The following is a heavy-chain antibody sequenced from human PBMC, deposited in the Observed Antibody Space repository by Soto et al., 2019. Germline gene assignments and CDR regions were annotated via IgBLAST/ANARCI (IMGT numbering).Heavy chain of an antibody. Sequence: ASVKVSSKVSGYTLTVLSMHWVRQAPGKGLEWMGGFDPEDGETIYAQKFQGRVTMTEDTSTDTAYMELSSLRSEDTAVYYCATGKIIVPAAILPFDYWGQGTLVTVSS. CDR2: FDPEDGET. CDR1: GYTLTVLS. V-gene: IGHV1-24*01. CDR3: ATGKIIVPAAILPFDY. D-gene: IGHD2-2*01. J-gene: IGHJ4*02.